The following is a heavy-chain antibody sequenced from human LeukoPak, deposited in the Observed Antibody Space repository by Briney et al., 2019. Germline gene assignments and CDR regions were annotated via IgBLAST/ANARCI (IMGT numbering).Heavy chain of an antibody. V-gene: IGHV4-4*07. CDR3: ARGLSHSKDI. CDR1: GGSMSSYY. CDR2: VYTSGNT. Sequence: SETLSLTCAVSGGSMSSYYWSWIRQPAGKGLEWIGRVYTSGNTNYNPSLKSRVTMSVDTSKNQFSLKLTSVTAADTAVYYCARGLSHSKDIWGQGTMVTVSS. J-gene: IGHJ3*02.